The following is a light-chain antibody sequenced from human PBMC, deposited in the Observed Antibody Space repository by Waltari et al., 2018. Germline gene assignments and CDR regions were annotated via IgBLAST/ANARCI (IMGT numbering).Light chain of an antibody. CDR3: QHYVRLPAT. CDR1: QSVGRPF. J-gene: IGKJ1*01. Sequence: EIVLTQSPGHLSLSPGDRATLSCSASQSVGRPFSWYQLKPRQAPRLLIYAASTRAPGSPDRFSGSGSGTDFSLTISRLEPEDFAVYFCQHYVRLPATFGQGTRVEIK. V-gene: IGKV3-20*01. CDR2: AAS.